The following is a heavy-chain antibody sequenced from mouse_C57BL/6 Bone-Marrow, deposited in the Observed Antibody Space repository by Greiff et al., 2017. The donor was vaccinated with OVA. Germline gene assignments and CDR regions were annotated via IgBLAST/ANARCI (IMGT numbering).Heavy chain of an antibody. D-gene: IGHD2-3*01. CDR3: AREGYDGYPWFAY. Sequence: VQLQQSGPVLVKPGASVKMSCKASGYTFTDYYMNWVKQSHGKSLEWIGVINPYNGGTSYNQKFKGKAKLTVDKSSSTAYMELNSLTSEDSAVYYCAREGYDGYPWFAYWGQGTLVTVSA. CDR1: GYTFTDYY. V-gene: IGHV1-19*01. J-gene: IGHJ3*01. CDR2: INPYNGGT.